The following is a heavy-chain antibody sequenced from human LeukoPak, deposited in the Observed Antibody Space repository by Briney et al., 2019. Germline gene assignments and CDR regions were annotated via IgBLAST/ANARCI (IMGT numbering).Heavy chain of an antibody. V-gene: IGHV4-34*09. Sequence: SETLSLTCAVYGGSFSGYYWSWIRQPPGKGLEWIGEINHSGSTNYNPSLKSRVTISEDTSKNQFSLKLNSVTAADTAVYYCARDGRYCGTTSCQGWFDPWGQGTLVTVSS. D-gene: IGHD2-2*01. J-gene: IGHJ5*02. CDR1: GGSFSGYY. CDR2: INHSGST. CDR3: ARDGRYCGTTSCQGWFDP.